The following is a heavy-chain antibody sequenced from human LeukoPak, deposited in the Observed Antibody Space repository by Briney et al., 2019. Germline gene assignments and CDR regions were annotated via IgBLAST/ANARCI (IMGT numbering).Heavy chain of an antibody. CDR3: ARHDSSGYSLDY. V-gene: IGHV4-59*08. Sequence: PSETLSLTCTVSGGSISNYYWSWIRQPPGKGLEWIGYIYYSGSTNYNPSLKSRVTISVDTSKNQFSLKLSSVTAADTAVYYCARHDSSGYSLDYWGQGTLVTVSS. CDR1: GGSISNYY. J-gene: IGHJ4*02. CDR2: IYYSGST. D-gene: IGHD3-22*01.